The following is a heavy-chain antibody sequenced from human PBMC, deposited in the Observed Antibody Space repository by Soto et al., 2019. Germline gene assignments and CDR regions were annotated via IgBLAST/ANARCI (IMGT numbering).Heavy chain of an antibody. CDR3: TRGAGAPWVRFDS. D-gene: IGHD3-22*01. Sequence: PSETLSLTCGVAGYSITSGFYWGWVRQSPGKGLEWIGSISYSAKTFYNPSLASRLSIAVDTSMNQFSLRLTCVTAADTALYYCTRGAGAPWVRFDSWGQGTLVTVSS. CDR2: ISYSAKT. V-gene: IGHV4-38-2*01. CDR1: GYSITSGFY. J-gene: IGHJ4*02.